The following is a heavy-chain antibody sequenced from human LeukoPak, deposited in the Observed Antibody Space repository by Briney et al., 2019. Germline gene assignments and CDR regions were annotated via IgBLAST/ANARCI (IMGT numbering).Heavy chain of an antibody. CDR1: GGSFSGYY. CDR3: ARAIKGLLWFGERGNYYFDY. J-gene: IGHJ4*02. D-gene: IGHD3-10*01. CDR2: INHSGST. V-gene: IGHV4-34*01. Sequence: TSETLSLTCAVYGGSFSGYYWSWIRQPPGKGLEWIGEINHSGSTNYNPSLKSRVTISVHTSKNQFSLKLSSVTAADTAVYYCARAIKGLLWFGERGNYYFDYWGQGTLVTVSS.